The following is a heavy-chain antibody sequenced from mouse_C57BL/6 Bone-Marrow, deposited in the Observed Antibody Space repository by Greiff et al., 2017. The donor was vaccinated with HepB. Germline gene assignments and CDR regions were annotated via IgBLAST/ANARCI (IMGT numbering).Heavy chain of an antibody. CDR1: GYTFTSYW. D-gene: IGHD2-4*01. CDR2: IYPSDSET. Sequence: QVHVKQSGAELVRPGSSVKLSCKASGYTFTSYWMDWVKQRPGQGLEWIGNIYPSDSETHYNQKFKDKATLTVDKSSSTAYMQLSSLTSEDSAVYYCARRLYDYDDDYWGQGTTLTVSS. CDR3: ARRLYDYDDDY. J-gene: IGHJ2*01. V-gene: IGHV1-61*01.